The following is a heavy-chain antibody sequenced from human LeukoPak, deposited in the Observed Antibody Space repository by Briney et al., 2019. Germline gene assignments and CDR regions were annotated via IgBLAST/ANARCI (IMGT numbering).Heavy chain of an antibody. CDR3: ARDQRVTGRPDIDY. CDR1: GFTFRNHW. D-gene: IGHD6-6*01. V-gene: IGHV3-74*03. Sequence: PGGSLRLSCAASGFTFRNHWMHWVRHTPGKGPVWVSRISSDGSSTTYADSVKGRFTISRDNAKNTLYLQMNNLRAEDTAMYYCARDQRVTGRPDIDYWGQGTLVIVSS. J-gene: IGHJ4*02. CDR2: ISSDGSST.